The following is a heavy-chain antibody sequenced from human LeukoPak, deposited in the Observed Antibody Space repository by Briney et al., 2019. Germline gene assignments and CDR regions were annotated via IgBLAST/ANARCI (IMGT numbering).Heavy chain of an antibody. V-gene: IGHV1-46*01. Sequence: GSLKVSCKASGYTFTRYYMYWVRQAPGQGLEWMGIIRASSGSTSYSQKFQGRVTMTSDTSTSTVYMELSSLRSEDTAVYYCARVHDYGDLRYLDYWGQGTLVTFSS. D-gene: IGHD4-17*01. CDR3: ARVHDYGDLRYLDY. J-gene: IGHJ4*02. CDR1: GYTFTRYY. CDR2: IRASSGST.